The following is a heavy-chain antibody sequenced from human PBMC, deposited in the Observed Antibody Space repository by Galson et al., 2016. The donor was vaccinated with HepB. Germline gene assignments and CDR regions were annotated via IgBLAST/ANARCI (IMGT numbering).Heavy chain of an antibody. Sequence: SETLSLTCTVDGGSVVGYYWTWIRQSPGKRLEWIGEVDAGGSNTYNPSVKGRVTISLDRSTTSISLKLTSVTAADTGLYCCARGRAGFQVPLAPWGLGTLVTVTS. CDR3: ARGRAGFQVPLAP. CDR2: VDAGGSN. J-gene: IGHJ5*02. V-gene: IGHV4-34*01. CDR1: GGSVVGYY.